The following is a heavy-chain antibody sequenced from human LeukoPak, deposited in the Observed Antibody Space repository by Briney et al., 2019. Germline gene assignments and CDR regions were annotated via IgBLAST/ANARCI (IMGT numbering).Heavy chain of an antibody. V-gene: IGHV1-18*01. D-gene: IGHD3-10*01. CDR1: GYTFTSYG. CDR2: IGAYNGNT. Sequence: ASVKVSCTASGYTFTSYGISWVRQAPGQGLEWMGWIGAYNGNTNYAQKLQGRVTMTTDTSTSTAYMELRSLRSDDTAVYYCARSSDLWFGELFLFDYWGQGTLVTVSS. CDR3: ARSSDLWFGELFLFDY. J-gene: IGHJ4*02.